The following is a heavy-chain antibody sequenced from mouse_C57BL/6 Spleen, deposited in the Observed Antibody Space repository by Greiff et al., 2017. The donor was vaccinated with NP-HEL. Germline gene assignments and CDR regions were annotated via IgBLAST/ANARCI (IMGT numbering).Heavy chain of an antibody. CDR3: ARYSNYDWFAY. CDR1: GYAFSSSW. Sequence: VMLVESGPELVKPGASVKISCKASGYAFSSSWMNWVKQRPGKGLEWIGRIYPGDGDTNYNGKFKGKATLTADKSSSTAYMQLSSLTSEDSAVYFCARYSNYDWFAYWGQGTLVTVSA. CDR2: IYPGDGDT. V-gene: IGHV1-82*01. J-gene: IGHJ3*01. D-gene: IGHD2-5*01.